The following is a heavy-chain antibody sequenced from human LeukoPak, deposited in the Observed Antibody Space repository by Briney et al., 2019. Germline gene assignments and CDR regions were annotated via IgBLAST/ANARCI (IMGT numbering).Heavy chain of an antibody. J-gene: IGHJ4*02. Sequence: SGGSLRLSCSASEFTFNDYAMGWVRQAPGKGLEWISAISGGGYGAYYADSVEGRFTISRDKSKNTVYLQMNSLRAEDTAVYYCARDRIRGAPLLLDYWGQGTLVTVSS. D-gene: IGHD1-26*01. CDR3: ARDRIRGAPLLLDY. CDR1: EFTFNDYA. CDR2: ISGGGYGA. V-gene: IGHV3-23*01.